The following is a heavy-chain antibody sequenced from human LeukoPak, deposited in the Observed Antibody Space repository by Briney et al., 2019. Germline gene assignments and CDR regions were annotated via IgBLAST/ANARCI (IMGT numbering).Heavy chain of an antibody. Sequence: GGSLRLSCAASGITVSSSYMAWVRQAPGKGLAGVSVMYSGGGTYDADSVKGRFAISRDISKNTVYLQMSSLRVDDTAVYYCARMAAAGPFDNWGQGVLVSVSS. J-gene: IGHJ4*02. V-gene: IGHV3-53*01. CDR2: MYSGGGT. CDR3: ARMAAAGPFDN. D-gene: IGHD6-13*01. CDR1: GITVSSSY.